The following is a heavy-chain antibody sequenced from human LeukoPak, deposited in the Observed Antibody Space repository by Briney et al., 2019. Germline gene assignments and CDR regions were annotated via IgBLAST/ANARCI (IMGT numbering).Heavy chain of an antibody. CDR2: ISGTGYNT. Sequence: GGSLRLSCAASGFTFSNYAMSWVRQAPGKGLEWVSAISGTGYNTYYADSVKGRFTISRDNSKNTVYLQINTLRAEDTAVNHCAKGSYGSPPRVDYWGQGTLVTVSS. CDR1: GFTFSNYA. D-gene: IGHD6-13*01. V-gene: IGHV3-23*01. CDR3: AKGSYGSPPRVDY. J-gene: IGHJ4*02.